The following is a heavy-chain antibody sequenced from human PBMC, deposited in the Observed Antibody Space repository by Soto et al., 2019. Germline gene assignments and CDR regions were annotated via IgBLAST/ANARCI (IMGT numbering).Heavy chain of an antibody. CDR1: GGSISSYY. Sequence: SETLSLTCTVSGGSISSYYWSWIRQPPGKGLEWIGYIYYSGSTNYNPSLKSRVTISVDTSKNQFSLKLSSVTAADTAVYYCARAALCYYGMDVWGQGTTVTVSS. J-gene: IGHJ6*02. D-gene: IGHD2-15*01. V-gene: IGHV4-59*01. CDR3: ARAALCYYGMDV. CDR2: IYYSGST.